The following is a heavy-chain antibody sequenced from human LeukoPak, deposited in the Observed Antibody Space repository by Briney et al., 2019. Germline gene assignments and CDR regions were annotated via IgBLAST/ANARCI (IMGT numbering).Heavy chain of an antibody. D-gene: IGHD3-22*01. J-gene: IGHJ4*02. CDR1: GFTFKLYW. CDR3: ARDPPRSYDSSGYFDY. V-gene: IGHV3-74*01. Sequence: GGSLRLSCAASGFTFKLYWMHWVRQVPGKRPVWVSRINDDGSDTIYADSVRGRFTISRDDAKNTVYLQMNNLRAEDTAVYYCARDPPRSYDSSGYFDYWGQGTLVTVSS. CDR2: INDDGSDT.